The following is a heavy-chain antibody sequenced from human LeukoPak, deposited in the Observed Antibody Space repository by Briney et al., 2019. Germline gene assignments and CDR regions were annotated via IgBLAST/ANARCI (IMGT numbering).Heavy chain of an antibody. J-gene: IGHJ4*02. D-gene: IGHD3-3*01. Sequence: PGRSLRLSCAASGFTFSSYAMHWVRQAPGKGLEWVAVISYDGSNKYYADSVKGRFTISRDNSKNTLYLQMNSLRAEDTAVYYCARERSYYDFWSGYLYYFDYWGQGTLVTVSS. V-gene: IGHV3-30-3*01. CDR2: ISYDGSNK. CDR3: ARERSYYDFWSGYLYYFDY. CDR1: GFTFSSYA.